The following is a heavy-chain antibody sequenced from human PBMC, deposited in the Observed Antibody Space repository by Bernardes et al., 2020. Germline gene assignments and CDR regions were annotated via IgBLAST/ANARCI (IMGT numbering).Heavy chain of an antibody. CDR3: AKGSTYEPFDY. CDR2: FSGSGGGT. J-gene: IGHJ4*02. CDR1: GFTFSLYA. Sequence: GSLSRSCAASGFTFSLYAMSWVRKAPGKGLEWVSGFSGSGGGTYYADSVKGRFTISRDNSKNTLYLQMNSLRAEDTAVYYCAKGSTYEPFDYWGQGTLVTVSS. V-gene: IGHV3-23*01. D-gene: IGHD4-4*01.